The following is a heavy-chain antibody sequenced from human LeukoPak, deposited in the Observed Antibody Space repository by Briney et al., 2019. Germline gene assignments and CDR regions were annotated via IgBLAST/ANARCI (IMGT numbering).Heavy chain of an antibody. V-gene: IGHV3-48*03. D-gene: IGHD3-9*01. Sequence: GGSLRLSCAASGFTFSSYEMNWVRQAPGKGLEGVSYISSSGSNIYYADSVKGRFTISRDNAKNSMYLQMNSLRAEDTAVYYCARAYYDILTGYYPFDYWGQGTLVTVSS. CDR1: GFTFSSYE. CDR3: ARAYYDILTGYYPFDY. CDR2: ISSSGSNI. J-gene: IGHJ4*02.